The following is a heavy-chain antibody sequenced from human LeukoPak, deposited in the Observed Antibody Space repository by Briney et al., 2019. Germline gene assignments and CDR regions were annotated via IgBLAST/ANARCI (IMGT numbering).Heavy chain of an antibody. CDR1: GFTFRNYW. J-gene: IGHJ4*02. D-gene: IGHD5-18*01. Sequence: PGGSLRLSCAASGFTFRNYWMSWVRQAPGKGLEWVANIKQDGSEKYYVDSVKGRFTISRDNVKNSLYVQMNSLRAEDTAVYYCARRGTDRGYSYGVDYWGQGTLVTVSS. V-gene: IGHV3-7*01. CDR2: IKQDGSEK. CDR3: ARRGTDRGYSYGVDY.